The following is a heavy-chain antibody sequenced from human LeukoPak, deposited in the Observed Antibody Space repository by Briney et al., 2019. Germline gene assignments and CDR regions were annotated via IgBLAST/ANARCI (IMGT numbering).Heavy chain of an antibody. D-gene: IGHD3-10*01. CDR1: GYIFTSYG. Sequence: ASVKVSCKASGYIFTSYGISWVRQAPGQGLEWMGWISAYNGDTNYAQKVQGRVTLTTDTSTSTAYMELRSLRSDDTAVYYCARDHLPNYYGSRGVFPWGQGTLVTVSS. V-gene: IGHV1-18*01. J-gene: IGHJ5*02. CDR3: ARDHLPNYYGSRGVFP. CDR2: ISAYNGDT.